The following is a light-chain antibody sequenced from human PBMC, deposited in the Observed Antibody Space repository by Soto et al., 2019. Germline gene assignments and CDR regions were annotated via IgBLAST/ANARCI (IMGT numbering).Light chain of an antibody. J-gene: IGKJ1*01. Sequence: GDRGTIPCRASQSISSWLAWYQQKPGKAPKFLIYDASNLESGVPSRFSGSGSGTEFTLTISSLQPDDFATYYCQQYNSYRTFGQGTKVDIK. CDR3: QQYNSYRT. CDR2: DAS. CDR1: QSISSW. V-gene: IGKV1-5*01.